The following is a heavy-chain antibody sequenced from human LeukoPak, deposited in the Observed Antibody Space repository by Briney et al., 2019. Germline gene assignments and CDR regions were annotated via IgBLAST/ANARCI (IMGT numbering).Heavy chain of an antibody. CDR1: GGSISSYY. J-gene: IGHJ6*03. CDR2: IYTSGST. V-gene: IGHV4-4*07. CDR3: ARELDFWSGYGYYYMDV. Sequence: SETLSLTCTVSGGSISSYYWSWIRQPAGKGLEWIGRIYTSGSTNYNPSLKSRVTMSVDTSKNQFSLKLSSVTAADTAVYYCARELDFWSGYGYYYMDVWGKGTTVTVSS. D-gene: IGHD3-3*01.